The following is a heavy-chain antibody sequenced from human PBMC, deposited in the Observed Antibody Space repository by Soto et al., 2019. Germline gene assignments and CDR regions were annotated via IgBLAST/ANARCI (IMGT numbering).Heavy chain of an antibody. Sequence: XGALRVSCVAAGFRFNNYGMHWIRQAPGKGLEWVAVIWYDGSNKYYADSVKGRFTISRDNSKNTLYLQMSSLRAEDTAVYFCARDPSHGSGSYLDYWGQGALFTVSS. V-gene: IGHV3-33*01. CDR2: IWYDGSNK. D-gene: IGHD3-10*01. J-gene: IGHJ4*02. CDR1: GFRFNNYG. CDR3: ARDPSHGSGSYLDY.